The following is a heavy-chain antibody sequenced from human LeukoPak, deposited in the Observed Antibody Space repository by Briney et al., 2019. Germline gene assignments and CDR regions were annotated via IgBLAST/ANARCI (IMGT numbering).Heavy chain of an antibody. CDR3: AIYRYYGSGSFDY. CDR2: FDPEDGET. Sequence: VASVKVSCKVSGYTLTELSMHWVRQAPGKGLEWMGGFDPEDGETIYAQKFQGRVTMTEDTSADTAYMELSSLRSEDTAVYYCAIYRYYGSGSFDYWGQGTLVTVSS. V-gene: IGHV1-24*01. J-gene: IGHJ4*02. D-gene: IGHD3-10*01. CDR1: GYTLTELS.